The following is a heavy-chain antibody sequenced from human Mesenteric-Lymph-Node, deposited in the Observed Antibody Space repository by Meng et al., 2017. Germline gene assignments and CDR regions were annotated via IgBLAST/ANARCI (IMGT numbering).Heavy chain of an antibody. CDR3: AREVGRAATYYYYYGMDV. CDR2: ISYDGNNK. V-gene: IGHV3-30*04. J-gene: IGHJ6*02. CDR1: GFTFSSYA. D-gene: IGHD2-15*01. Sequence: GGSLRLSCAASGFTFSSYAMHWVRQAPGKGLEWVAVISYDGNNKYYADSVKGRFTISRDNSKNTLYLQMNSLRAEDTAVYYCAREVGRAATYYYYYGMDVWGQGTTVTVSS.